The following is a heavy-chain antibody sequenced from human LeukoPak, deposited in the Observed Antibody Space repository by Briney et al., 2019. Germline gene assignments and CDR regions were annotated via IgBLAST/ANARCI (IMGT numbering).Heavy chain of an antibody. V-gene: IGHV1-24*01. CDR1: GYTLTELS. J-gene: IGHJ6*03. CDR2: FDPEDGET. Sequence: ASVKVSCKVSGYTLTELSMHWVRQAPGKGLEWMGGFDPEDGETIYAQKFQGRVTMTKDTSTDTAYMELSSLRSEDTAVYYCATGDPVVEVAAKYYYYMDVWGKGTTVTVSS. CDR3: ATGDPVVEVAAKYYYYMDV. D-gene: IGHD2-2*01.